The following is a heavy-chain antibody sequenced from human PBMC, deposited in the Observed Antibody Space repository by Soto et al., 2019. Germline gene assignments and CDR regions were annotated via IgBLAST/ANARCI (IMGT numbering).Heavy chain of an antibody. CDR2: IYYSGST. J-gene: IGHJ4*02. V-gene: IGHV4-31*03. Sequence: SETLSLTCTVSGGSISSGGYYWSWIRQHPGKGLEWIGYIYYSGSTYYNPSLKSRVTISVDTSKNQFSLKLSSVTAADTAVYYCARDEEDGCWYCYCFDVWGQGTPVTVSS. CDR3: ARDEEDGCWYCYCFDV. CDR1: GGSISSGGYY. D-gene: IGHD3-16*02.